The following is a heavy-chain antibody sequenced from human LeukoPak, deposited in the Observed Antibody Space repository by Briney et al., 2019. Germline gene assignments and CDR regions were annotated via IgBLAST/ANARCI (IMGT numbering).Heavy chain of an antibody. V-gene: IGHV1-69*06. D-gene: IGHD3-10*01. Sequence: GASVKVSCKASGDTFSSYAISWVRQAPGQGLEWMGGIIPIFGTANYAQKFQGRVTITADKSTSTAYMELSSLRSEDTAVYYCARGFPDGSGSYPQPFDYWGQGTLVTVSS. J-gene: IGHJ4*02. CDR3: ARGFPDGSGSYPQPFDY. CDR1: GDTFSSYA. CDR2: IIPIFGTA.